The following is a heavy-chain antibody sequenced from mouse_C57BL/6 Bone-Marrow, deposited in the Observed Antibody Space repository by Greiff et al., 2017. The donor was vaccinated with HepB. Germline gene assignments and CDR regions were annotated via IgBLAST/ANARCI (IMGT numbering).Heavy chain of an antibody. CDR3: AGDLLWYFDV. CDR2: IYPRSGNT. Sequence: QVQLKESGAELARPGASVKLSCKASGYTFTSYGISWVKQRTGQGLEWIGEIYPRSGNTYYNEKFKGKATLTADKSSSTAYMELRSLTSEDSAVYFCAGDLLWYFDVWGTGTTVTVSS. V-gene: IGHV1-81*01. D-gene: IGHD2-1*01. CDR1: GYTFTSYG. J-gene: IGHJ1*03.